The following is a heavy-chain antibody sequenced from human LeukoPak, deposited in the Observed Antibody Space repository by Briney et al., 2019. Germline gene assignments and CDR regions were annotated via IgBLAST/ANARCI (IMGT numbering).Heavy chain of an antibody. CDR3: ASSAWYCSGGSCYPGYFDY. Sequence: PSETLSLTCTVSGGSISSYYWSWIRQPPGKGLEWIGYIYYSGSTNYNPSLKSRVTISVDTSKNQFSLKLSSVTAADTAVYYCASSAWYCSGGSCYPGYFDYWGQGTLVTVSS. J-gene: IGHJ4*02. V-gene: IGHV4-59*01. CDR2: IYYSGST. CDR1: GGSISSYY. D-gene: IGHD2-15*01.